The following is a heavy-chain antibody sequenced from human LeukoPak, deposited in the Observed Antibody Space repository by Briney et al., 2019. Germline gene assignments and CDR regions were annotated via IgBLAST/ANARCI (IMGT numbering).Heavy chain of an antibody. Sequence: GGSLRLSCAASGFTFSSYAMHWVRQAPGKGLEWVAVISYDGSNKYYADSVKGRFTISRDNSKNTLYLQMNSLRAEDTAVYYCAKGAPYGSGSCPDYWGQGTLVTVSS. V-gene: IGHV3-30-3*02. J-gene: IGHJ4*02. CDR3: AKGAPYGSGSCPDY. D-gene: IGHD3-10*01. CDR2: ISYDGSNK. CDR1: GFTFSSYA.